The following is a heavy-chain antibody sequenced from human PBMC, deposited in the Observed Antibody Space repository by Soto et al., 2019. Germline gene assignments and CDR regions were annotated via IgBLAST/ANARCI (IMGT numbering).Heavy chain of an antibody. CDR3: ATGVRGCSGGSCYSGGKWFDP. Sequence: GASVKVSCKVSGYTLTELSMHWVRQAPGKGLEWMGGFDPEDGETIYAQKFQGRVTMTEDTSTDTAYMELSSLRSEDTAVYYCATGVRGCSGGSCYSGGKWFDPWGQGTLVTVSS. CDR1: GYTLTELS. CDR2: FDPEDGET. V-gene: IGHV1-24*01. D-gene: IGHD2-15*01. J-gene: IGHJ5*02.